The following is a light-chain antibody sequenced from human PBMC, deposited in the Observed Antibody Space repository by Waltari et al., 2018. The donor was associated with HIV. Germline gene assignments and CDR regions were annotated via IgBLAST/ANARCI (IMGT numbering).Light chain of an antibody. Sequence: QSVLTQPPSVSAAPGQKVTISCSVSSTFGNDFVSWYQHLPGSAPKLLIDDNNKLPSVISDRFSGSKSGTSATLVITGLQTGDEADYYCGTWDASLSVGVFGGGPKLTVL. CDR2: DNN. CDR3: GTWDASLSVGV. CDR1: SSTFGNDF. J-gene: IGLJ3*02. V-gene: IGLV1-51*01.